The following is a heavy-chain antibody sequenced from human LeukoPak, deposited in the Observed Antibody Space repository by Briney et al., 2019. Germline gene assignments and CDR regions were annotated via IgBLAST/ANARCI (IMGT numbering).Heavy chain of an antibody. Sequence: PSETLSLTCDVSGDSITSVYWWSWVRQAPGKGLEWIGEISHSGATKHNPSLKSRVTMSVDKSKNQLSLRVNSMTAADAAVYYCVRGDNYMFDYWGQGTLVTVSS. CDR1: GDSITSVYW. J-gene: IGHJ4*02. CDR3: VRGDNYMFDY. CDR2: ISHSGAT. D-gene: IGHD4-11*01. V-gene: IGHV4-4*02.